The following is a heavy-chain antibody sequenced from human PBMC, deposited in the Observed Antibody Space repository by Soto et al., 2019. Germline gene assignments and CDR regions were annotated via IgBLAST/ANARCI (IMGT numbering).Heavy chain of an antibody. CDR3: AKRSPYSSGWYSPIFDY. V-gene: IGHV3-23*01. CDR1: GFSFSDYA. Sequence: GGSLRLSCSASGFSFSDYAMSWVRQAPGKGLEWVSVISESGGSTHYADSVRGRFTVSRDNSKNSLSLRMNSLREEDTAVYFCAKRSPYSSGWYSPIFDYWGKGALVTVSS. D-gene: IGHD6-13*01. J-gene: IGHJ4*02. CDR2: ISESGGST.